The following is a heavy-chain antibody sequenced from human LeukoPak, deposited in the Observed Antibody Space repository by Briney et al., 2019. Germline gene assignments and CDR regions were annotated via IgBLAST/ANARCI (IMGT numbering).Heavy chain of an antibody. Sequence: ASVKVSCKASGYTFTSYAMHWVRQAPGQRLEWMGWINAGNGNTKYSQKFQGRVTITRDTSASTAYMELSSLRSEDTAVYYCARGLTLSSYLDYWGQGTLVTVSS. J-gene: IGHJ4*02. V-gene: IGHV1-3*01. CDR2: INAGNGNT. CDR1: GYTFTSYA. CDR3: ARGLTLSSYLDY. D-gene: IGHD1-14*01.